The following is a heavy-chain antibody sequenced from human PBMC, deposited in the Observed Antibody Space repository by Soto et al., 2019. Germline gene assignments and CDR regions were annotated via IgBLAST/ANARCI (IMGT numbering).Heavy chain of an antibody. D-gene: IGHD3-3*01. V-gene: IGHV3-23*01. J-gene: IGHJ4*02. CDR2: ISGSGCNT. Sequence: PGGSLRLSCAASGFTFSSYAMSWVRQAPGKGLEWVSAISGSGCNTYYAESVRGRLTISRDNSKNTLYLQMNSLRAEDTAVYYCAKDAWGGVRPGYGYFDYWGQGTLVTVSS. CDR3: AKDAWGGVRPGYGYFDY. CDR1: GFTFSSYA.